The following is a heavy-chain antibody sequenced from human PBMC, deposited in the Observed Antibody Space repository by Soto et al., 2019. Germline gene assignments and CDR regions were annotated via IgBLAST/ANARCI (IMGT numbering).Heavy chain of an antibody. CDR2: IIPILGIA. CDR3: VRVGGVIVILGAFDI. D-gene: IGHD3-16*02. V-gene: IGHV1-69*02. CDR1: GGTFSSYT. Sequence: ASVKVSCKASGGTFSSYTISWVRQAPGQGLEWMGRIIPILGIANYAQKFQGRVTITADKSTSTAYMELSSLRSEDTAVYYCVRVGGVIVILGAFDIWGQGAMVSVSS. J-gene: IGHJ3*02.